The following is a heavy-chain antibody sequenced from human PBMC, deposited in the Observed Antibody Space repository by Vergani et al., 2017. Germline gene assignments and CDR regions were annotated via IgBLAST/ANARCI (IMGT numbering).Heavy chain of an antibody. CDR2: ISWNSGSI. D-gene: IGHD6-19*01. V-gene: IGHV3-9*01. CDR3: ARDSSGIKY. J-gene: IGHJ4*02. Sequence: EVQLVESGGGLVQPGGSLRLSCAASGFTFDDYAMHWVRQAPGKGLEWVSGISWNSGSIYYADSVKGRFTISRDNAKNSLYLQMNSLRAEDTAVYYCARDSSGIKYWGQGTLVTVSS. CDR1: GFTFDDYA.